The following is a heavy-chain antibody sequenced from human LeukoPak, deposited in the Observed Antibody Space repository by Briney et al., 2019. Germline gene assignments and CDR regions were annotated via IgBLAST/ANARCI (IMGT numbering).Heavy chain of an antibody. J-gene: IGHJ3*02. D-gene: IGHD1-26*01. CDR2: IYPGDSDT. V-gene: IGHV5-51*01. CDR1: GYSFTSYW. Sequence: PGGSLRLSCKGSGYSFTSYWIGWVRQMPGKGLEWMGIIYPGDSDTRYSPSFQGQVTISADKSISTAYLQWSSLKASDTAMYYCGRRGGSYYPDAFDIWGQGTMVTVSS. CDR3: GRRGGSYYPDAFDI.